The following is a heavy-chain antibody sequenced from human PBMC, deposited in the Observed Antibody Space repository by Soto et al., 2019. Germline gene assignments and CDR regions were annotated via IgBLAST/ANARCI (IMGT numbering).Heavy chain of an antibody. CDR2: IYYSGST. D-gene: IGHD3-3*01. CDR1: GGSISSSSYY. J-gene: IGHJ4*02. Sequence: PSETLSLTCTVSGGSISSSSYYWGWIRQPPGKGLEWIGSIYYSGSTYYNPSLKSRVTISVDTSKNQFSLKLSSVTAADTAVYYCASLVNYDFWSGYYFEPWGQGTLVTVSS. V-gene: IGHV4-39*01. CDR3: ASLVNYDFWSGYYFEP.